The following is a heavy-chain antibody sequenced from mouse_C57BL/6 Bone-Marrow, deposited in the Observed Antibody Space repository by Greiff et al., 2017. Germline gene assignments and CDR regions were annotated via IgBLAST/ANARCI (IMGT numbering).Heavy chain of an antibody. V-gene: IGHV1-26*01. D-gene: IGHD2-3*01. CDR1: GYTFTDYY. J-gene: IGHJ3*01. CDR3: ARGDGYYGAWFAY. CDR2: INPNNGGT. Sequence: VQLQQSGPELVKPGASVKISCKASGYTFTDYYMNWVKQSHGKSLEWIGDINPNNGGTSYNQKFKGKATLTEDKSSSTAYMELRSLTSEDSAVYYCARGDGYYGAWFAYWGQGTLVTVSA.